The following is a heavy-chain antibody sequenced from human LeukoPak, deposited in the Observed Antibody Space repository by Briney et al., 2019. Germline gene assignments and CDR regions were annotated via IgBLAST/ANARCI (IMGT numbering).Heavy chain of an antibody. Sequence: PSETLSLTCTVPGGSISSYYWSWIRHPPGKGLEWIGYIYYIGSTNYNPSLKSRVTISVDTSKNQFSLKLSSVTAADTAVYYCAVTMIVAPWFDPWGQGTLVTVSS. CDR2: IYYIGST. D-gene: IGHD3-22*01. J-gene: IGHJ5*02. CDR3: AVTMIVAPWFDP. V-gene: IGHV4-59*01. CDR1: GGSISSYY.